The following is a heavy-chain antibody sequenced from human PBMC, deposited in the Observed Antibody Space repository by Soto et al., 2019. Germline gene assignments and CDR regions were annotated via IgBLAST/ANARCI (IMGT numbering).Heavy chain of an antibody. J-gene: IGHJ4*02. D-gene: IGHD3-3*01. CDR1: GGSISSSSYY. Sequence: PSETLSLTCTVSGGSISSSSYYWGWIRQPPGKGLEWIGSIYYSGSTYYNPSLKSRVTISVDTSKNQFSLKLSSVTAADTAVYYCARLGYYDFWSGSDTLYYFDYWGQGTLVTV. CDR2: IYYSGST. V-gene: IGHV4-39*01. CDR3: ARLGYYDFWSGSDTLYYFDY.